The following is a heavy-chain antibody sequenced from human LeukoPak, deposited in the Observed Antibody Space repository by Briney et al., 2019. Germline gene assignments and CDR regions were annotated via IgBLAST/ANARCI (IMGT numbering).Heavy chain of an antibody. Sequence: SETLSLTCTVSGGSISNGDHYWSWIRQPPGKGLEWIGEINHSGSTNYNPSLKSRVTISVDTSKNQFSLKLSSVTAADTAVYYCAGGGLSNIVVVPAARNGMDVWGQGTTVTVSS. CDR2: INHSGST. CDR3: AGGGLSNIVVVPAARNGMDV. CDR1: GGSISNGDHY. J-gene: IGHJ6*02. D-gene: IGHD2-2*01. V-gene: IGHV4-34*01.